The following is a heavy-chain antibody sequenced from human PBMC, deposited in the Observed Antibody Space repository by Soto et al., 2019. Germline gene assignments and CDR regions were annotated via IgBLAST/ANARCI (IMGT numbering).Heavy chain of an antibody. V-gene: IGHV3-9*01. CDR2: ISWNSNTI. CDR3: TRDASRDSSARGWFDP. Sequence: SLRLTCAASGFTCDNYAMHWVRQAPGKGLEWVSGISWNSNTIAYTDALRGRFTISRDNAKNSLHLQMNSLRAEDTAVYYCTRDASRDSSARGWFDPWGPGTLVTVSS. D-gene: IGHD6-13*01. CDR1: GFTCDNYA. J-gene: IGHJ5*02.